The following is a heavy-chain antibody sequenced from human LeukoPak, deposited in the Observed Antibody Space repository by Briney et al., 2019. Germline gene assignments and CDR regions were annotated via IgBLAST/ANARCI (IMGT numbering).Heavy chain of an antibody. CDR1: GGTFSSYA. Sequence: ASVKVSCKASGGTFSSYAISWVRQAPGQGLEWMGGIIPIFGTANYAQKFQGRVTITADKSTSTAYMELSSLRSEDTAVYYCARDSGYYDSSGLGDYWGQGTLVTVSS. CDR2: IIPIFGTA. J-gene: IGHJ4*02. CDR3: ARDSGYYDSSGLGDY. V-gene: IGHV1-69*06. D-gene: IGHD3-22*01.